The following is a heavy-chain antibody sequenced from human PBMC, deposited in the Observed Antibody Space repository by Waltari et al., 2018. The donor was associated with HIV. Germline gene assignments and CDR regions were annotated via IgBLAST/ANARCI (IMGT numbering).Heavy chain of an antibody. D-gene: IGHD4-4*01. J-gene: IGHJ4*02. CDR2: TYHRSKWFQ. CDR1: GDSVPSDSPP. CDR3: ARDSNGLDY. V-gene: IGHV6-1*02. Sequence: HVQLLQYGPGLVTSSQPLSITCAISGDSVPSDSPPRTWIRLSPSGRLEWLGRTYHRSKWFQLYAPSVRGRIRVDVDTSVNHFSLHLDSVTPDDTAVYYCARDSNGLDYWGQGTVVTVSS.